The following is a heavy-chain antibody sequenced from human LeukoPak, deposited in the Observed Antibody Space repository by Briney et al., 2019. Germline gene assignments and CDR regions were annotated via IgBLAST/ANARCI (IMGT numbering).Heavy chain of an antibody. J-gene: IGHJ5*02. CDR1: GGTFSSYA. CDR3: ARDLCSSTSCYEGFDP. D-gene: IGHD2-2*01. V-gene: IGHV1-69*13. CDR2: XIPIFGTA. Sequence: ASVKVSCKASGGTFSSYAISWVRQAPGQGLEXXXXXIPIFGTANYAQKFQGRVTITADESTSTAYMELSSLRSEDTAVYYCARDLCSSTSCYEGFDPWGQGTLVTVSS.